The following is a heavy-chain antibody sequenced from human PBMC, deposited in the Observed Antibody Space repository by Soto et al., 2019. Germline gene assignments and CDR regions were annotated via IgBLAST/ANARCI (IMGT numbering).Heavy chain of an antibody. CDR3: ARVLGSRYALGAFDI. Sequence: GASVKVSCKASGYTFTSYGISWVRQAPGQGLEWMGWISAYNGNTNYAQKLQGRVTMTTDTSTSTAYMELRSLKSDDTAVYYCARVLGSRYALGAFDIWGQGTMVTVSS. V-gene: IGHV1-18*01. J-gene: IGHJ3*02. D-gene: IGHD6-13*01. CDR1: GYTFTSYG. CDR2: ISAYNGNT.